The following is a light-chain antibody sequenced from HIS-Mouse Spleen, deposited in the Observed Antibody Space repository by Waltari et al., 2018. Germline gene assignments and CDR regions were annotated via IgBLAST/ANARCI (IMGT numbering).Light chain of an antibody. J-gene: IGLJ3*02. CDR1: SSDVGSYNL. V-gene: IGLV2-23*01. CDR3: CSYAGTNWV. Sequence: PGQSITISCTGTSSDVGSYNLVSWYQQHPGKAPKLMIYEGSKRPSGVSNRLSGAKSGNTASLTIAGLQAEDEADYYCCSYAGTNWVFGGGTKLTVL. CDR2: EGS.